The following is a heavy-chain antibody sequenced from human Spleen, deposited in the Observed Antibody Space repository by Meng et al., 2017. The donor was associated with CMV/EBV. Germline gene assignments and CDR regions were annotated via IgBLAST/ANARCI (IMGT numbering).Heavy chain of an antibody. D-gene: IGHD3-22*01. CDR3: AAHYFDNTGYQTFDY. J-gene: IGHJ4*02. CDR1: RDSITSNIYY. Sequence: QRQVQGPGPGRVKPSETLSLTCTVSRDSITSNIYYWGWIRQPAGKGLEWIGSIYYSGSTYFNPSLKSRVTISLDTSKNQFSLKLSSVTAADTAVYYCAAHYFDNTGYQTFDYWGQGTLVTVSS. CDR2: IYYSGST. V-gene: IGHV4-39*07.